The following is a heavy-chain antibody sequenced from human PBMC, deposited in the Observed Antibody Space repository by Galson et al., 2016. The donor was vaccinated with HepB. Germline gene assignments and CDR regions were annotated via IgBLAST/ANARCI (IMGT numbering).Heavy chain of an antibody. CDR2: IYSGGST. V-gene: IGHV3-66*01. D-gene: IGHD2-15*01. CDR1: GFTVSNNY. CDR3: ARNRHCSGGSCYGA. Sequence: SLRLSCAASGFTVSNNYMRWVRQAPGKGLEWVSLIYSGGSTYYADSVKGRFTISRDSSKNTLYLQMNSLRAEGTAVYYCARNRHCSGGSCYGAWGQGTLVTVSS. J-gene: IGHJ5*02.